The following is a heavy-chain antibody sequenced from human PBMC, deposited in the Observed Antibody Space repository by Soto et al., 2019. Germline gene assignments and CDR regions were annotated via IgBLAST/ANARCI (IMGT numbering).Heavy chain of an antibody. CDR2: ISYDEVNK. CDR3: VRSTGWSRFDY. V-gene: IGHV3-30-3*01. J-gene: IGHJ4*02. D-gene: IGHD6-19*01. Sequence: VQLVESGGGVVQPGRSLSLSCEASGINFTIYAMHWVRQAPGKGLEWVAVISYDEVNKYYADSVRGRFTISRDNSKNTLFLQMNSLRPDDTAVYYCVRSTGWSRFDYWGQGTLVTVSA. CDR1: GINFTIYA.